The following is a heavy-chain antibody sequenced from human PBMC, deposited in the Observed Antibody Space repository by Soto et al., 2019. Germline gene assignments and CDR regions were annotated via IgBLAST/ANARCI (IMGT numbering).Heavy chain of an antibody. CDR3: ARADIVVVPAAIPPFYYYYGMDV. Sequence: ASVKVSCKASGYTFTGYYMHWVRQAPGQGLEWMGWINPNSGGTNYAQKFQGWVTMTRDTSISTAYMELSRLRSDDTAVYYCARADIVVVPAAIPPFYYYYGMDVWGQGTKVTVSS. J-gene: IGHJ6*02. CDR2: INPNSGGT. D-gene: IGHD2-2*02. V-gene: IGHV1-2*04. CDR1: GYTFTGYY.